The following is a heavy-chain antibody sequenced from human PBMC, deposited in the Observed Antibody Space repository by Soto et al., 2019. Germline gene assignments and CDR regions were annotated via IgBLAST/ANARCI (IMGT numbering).Heavy chain of an antibody. CDR2: ISSSSSYI. V-gene: IGHV3-21*01. J-gene: IGHJ6*03. Sequence: GGSLRLSCAASVFTFSSYSMNWVRQAPGKGLEWVSSISSSSSYIYYADSVKGRFTISRDNAKNSLYLQMNSLRAEDTAVYYCARDREYQLLGYMDVWGKGTTVTVSS. CDR1: VFTFSSYS. CDR3: ARDREYQLLGYMDV. D-gene: IGHD2-2*01.